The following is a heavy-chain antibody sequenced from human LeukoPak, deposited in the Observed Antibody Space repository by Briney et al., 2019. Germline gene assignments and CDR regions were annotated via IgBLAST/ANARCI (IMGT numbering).Heavy chain of an antibody. CDR3: ARDTDRYYFDY. CDR2: INSGGSST. CDR1: GFTFSSYW. V-gene: IGHV3-74*01. J-gene: IGHJ4*02. Sequence: AGRSLRLSCAASGFTFSSYWMDWVRHAPGKGLVWDSRINSGGSSTSYAASAKGRFTISRDNAKNTLYLQMNSLRAEDTAVYYCARDTDRYYFDYWGQGTLVTVSS.